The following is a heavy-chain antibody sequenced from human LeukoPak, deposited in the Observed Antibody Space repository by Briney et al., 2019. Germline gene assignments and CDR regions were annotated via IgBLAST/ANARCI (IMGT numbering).Heavy chain of an antibody. J-gene: IGHJ4*02. Sequence: LSGGSLRLSCAASGFTFSNYWMTWVRQAPGKGLEWVSYISSSGSTIYYADSVKGRFTISRDNAKNSLYLQMNSLRAEDTAVYYCARATRWRGFDYWGQGTLVTVSS. CDR3: ARATRWRGFDY. D-gene: IGHD4-23*01. CDR2: ISSSGSTI. V-gene: IGHV3-48*04. CDR1: GFTFSNYW.